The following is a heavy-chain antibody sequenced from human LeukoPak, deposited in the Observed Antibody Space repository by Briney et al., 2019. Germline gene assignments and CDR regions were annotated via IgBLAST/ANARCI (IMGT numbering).Heavy chain of an antibody. CDR2: IRSDGSST. D-gene: IGHD5-24*01. J-gene: IGHJ4*02. Sequence: PGGSLRVTCAASGFTFSSYWMHWVRQVPGKGRVWVSRIRSDGSSTSYADSVKGRFTISRDHAKNTLYLQMSSLRVDDTAVYYCAKDDYNRHWGQGTLVTVSS. CDR1: GFTFSSYW. V-gene: IGHV3-74*01. CDR3: AKDDYNRH.